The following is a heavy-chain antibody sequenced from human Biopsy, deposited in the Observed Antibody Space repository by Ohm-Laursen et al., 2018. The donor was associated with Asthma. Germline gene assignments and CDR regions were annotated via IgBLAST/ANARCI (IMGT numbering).Heavy chain of an antibody. CDR3: ARARAFHHDMTGPKTCLAV. D-gene: IGHD3-9*01. V-gene: IGHV4-31*03. J-gene: IGHJ6*02. Sequence: TLSLTCNVSGDSIIIGGHYWSWIRQHPGKGLEWIGHIYFSGSAKYNPSLKSRVSISVDTSKNQFSLKLSSVTAADTAVYYCARARAFHHDMTGPKTCLAVWGPGTTVIVSS. CDR1: GDSIIIGGHY. CDR2: IYFSGSA.